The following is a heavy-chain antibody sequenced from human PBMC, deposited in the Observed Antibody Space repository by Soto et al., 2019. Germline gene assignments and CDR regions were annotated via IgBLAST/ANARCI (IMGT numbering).Heavy chain of an antibody. CDR1: RGSLSVDDDYS. CDR3: ARDPSGSDWEYYFDY. CDR2: ISHSGST. D-gene: IGHD5-12*01. Sequence: TQSRTWAVARGSLSVDDDYSLNRIRKPPYRQLECIGSISHSGSTSYNPSLKSRVTMSLDKSKNQFSLKLSSVTAADTAVYYCARDPSGSDWEYYFDYWGQGTRVTVS. V-gene: IGHV4-30-2*01. J-gene: IGHJ4*02.